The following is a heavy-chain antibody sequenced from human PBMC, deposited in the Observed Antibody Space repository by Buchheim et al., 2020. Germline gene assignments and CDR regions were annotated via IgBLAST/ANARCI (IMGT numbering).Heavy chain of an antibody. J-gene: IGHJ4*02. CDR3: ARGDYYDSSGYFQGLDY. V-gene: IGHV4-30-2*01. D-gene: IGHD3-22*01. CDR2: IYHSGST. Sequence: QLQLQESGSGLVKPSQTLSLTCAVSGGSISSGGYSWSWIRQPPGKGLEWIGYIYHSGSTSYNPSLKSRVTIPVHRSKNQFSLKLSSVTAADTAVYYCARGDYYDSSGYFQGLDYWGQGTL. CDR1: GGSISSGGYS.